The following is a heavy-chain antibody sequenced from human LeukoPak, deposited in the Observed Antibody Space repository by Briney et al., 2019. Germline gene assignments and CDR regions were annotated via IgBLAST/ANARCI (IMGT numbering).Heavy chain of an antibody. V-gene: IGHV1-18*01. CDR3: ARGHYSSSWYDAFDI. CDR2: ISAYNGNT. D-gene: IGHD6-13*01. Sequence: GASVKVSCKASGYTYTSYGISWVRQAPGQGLEWMGWISAYNGNTNYAQKLQGRVTMTTDTSTSTAYMELRSLRSDDTAVYYCARGHYSSSWYDAFDIWGQGTMVTVSS. J-gene: IGHJ3*02. CDR1: GYTYTSYG.